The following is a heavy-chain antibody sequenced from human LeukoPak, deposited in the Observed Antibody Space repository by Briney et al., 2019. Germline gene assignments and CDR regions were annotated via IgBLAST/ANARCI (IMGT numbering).Heavy chain of an antibody. J-gene: IGHJ4*02. CDR1: GFTLSSYS. V-gene: IGHV3-30*02. CDR2: IRCDGSNK. Sequence: GGSLRLSCAASGFTLSSYSMNWVRQAPGKGLEWVAFIRCDGSNKYYADSVKGRFTISRDNSKNTLYLQMNSLRAEDTAVCYCAKDGGSWCADYWGQGTLVTVSS. D-gene: IGHD6-13*01. CDR3: AKDGGSWCADY.